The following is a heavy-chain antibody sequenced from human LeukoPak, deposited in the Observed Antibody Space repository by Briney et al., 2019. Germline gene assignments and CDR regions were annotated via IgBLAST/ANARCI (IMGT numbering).Heavy chain of an antibody. CDR3: AKDDYDILTGPFDY. CDR2: ISGDGGST. CDR1: GFTFDDYA. D-gene: IGHD3-9*01. Sequence: PGGSLRLSCAASGFTFDDYAMHWVRQAPGKGLEWVSRISGDGGSTYYADSVKGRFTISRDNSKNSLYLQMNSLRTEDTALYYCAKDDYDILTGPFDYWGQGALVTVSS. V-gene: IGHV3-43*02. J-gene: IGHJ4*02.